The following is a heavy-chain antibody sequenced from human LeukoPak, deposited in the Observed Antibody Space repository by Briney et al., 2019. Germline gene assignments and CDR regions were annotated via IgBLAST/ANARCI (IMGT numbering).Heavy chain of an antibody. J-gene: IGHJ4*02. CDR1: GFTFSSYA. V-gene: IGHV3-23*01. D-gene: IGHD6-19*01. Sequence: GGSLRLSCAASGFTFSSYAMSWVRQAPGRGLEWVSAISGSGGSTYYADSVKGRFTISRDNSKNPLYLQMNSLRAEDTAVYYCVSPKYSSAWFFDYWGQGTLVTVSS. CDR2: ISGSGGST. CDR3: VSPKYSSAWFFDY.